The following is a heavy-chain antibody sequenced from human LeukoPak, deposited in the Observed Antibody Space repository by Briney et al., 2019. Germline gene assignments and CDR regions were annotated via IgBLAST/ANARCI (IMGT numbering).Heavy chain of an antibody. D-gene: IGHD5-24*01. J-gene: IGHJ4*02. Sequence: PSETLSLTCSVFGDSFNEYYWNWVRQPPGKGLQWIGYIYHNGNSNYHPSLKGGLTIPVDTPKKQSSLKLTSVTAADTAVYYCARDGGLQSHFDYWGQGALVTVSS. CDR1: GDSFNEYY. CDR3: ARDGGLQSHFDY. V-gene: IGHV4-59*01. CDR2: IYHNGNS.